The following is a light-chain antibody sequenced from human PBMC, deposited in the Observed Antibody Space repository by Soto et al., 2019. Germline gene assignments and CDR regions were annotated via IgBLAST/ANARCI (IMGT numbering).Light chain of an antibody. CDR2: KAS. CDR3: QQNNIHCT. Sequence: DIQMTQSPSTLSASVGDRVTITCRASQSISSWLAWYQQKPGKAPKLLIYKASSLESGVPSRFSGSGSGTEFTLTISSLQPDDFATYYCQQNNIHCTFGQGTKVDIK. V-gene: IGKV1-5*03. CDR1: QSISSW. J-gene: IGKJ1*01.